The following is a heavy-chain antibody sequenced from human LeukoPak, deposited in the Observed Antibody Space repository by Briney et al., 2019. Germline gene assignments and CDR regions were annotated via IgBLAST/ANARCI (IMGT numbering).Heavy chain of an antibody. CDR2: ISSSGSTI. J-gene: IGHJ4*02. CDR3: ARVQLHAKYYFDY. V-gene: IGHV3-48*03. CDR1: GFTFSSYE. D-gene: IGHD5-18*01. Sequence: GGSLRLSCAASGFTFSSYEMNWVRQAPGKGLEWVSYISSSGSTIYYADSVKGRFTISRDNAKNSLYLQMNSLRAEDTAVYYCARVQLHAKYYFDYWGQGTLVTVSS.